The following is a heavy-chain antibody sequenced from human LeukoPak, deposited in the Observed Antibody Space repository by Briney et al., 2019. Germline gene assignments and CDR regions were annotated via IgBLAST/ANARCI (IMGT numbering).Heavy chain of an antibody. CDR1: GFTFSSYG. Sequence: GGSLRLSCAASGFTFSSYGMHWVRQAPGKGLEWVAVIWYDGSNKYYADSVKGRFTISRDNAKNSLYLQMNSLRAEDTAVYYCAREDGYSSSWYSDYWGQGTLVTVSS. CDR3: AREDGYSSSWYSDY. D-gene: IGHD6-13*01. CDR2: IWYDGSNK. V-gene: IGHV3-33*01. J-gene: IGHJ4*02.